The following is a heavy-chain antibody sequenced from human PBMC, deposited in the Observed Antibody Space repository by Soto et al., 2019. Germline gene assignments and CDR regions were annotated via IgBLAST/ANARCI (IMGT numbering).Heavy chain of an antibody. CDR1: GGSISSGGYY. V-gene: IGHV4-31*03. CDR2: IYYSGST. CDR3: ARERYGSGSYYTLPTPHYYYYMDV. Sequence: QVQLQESGPGLVKPSQTLSLTCTVSGGSISSGGYYWSWIRQHPGKGLEWIGYIYYSGSTYYNPSLKSRVTISVDTSKNQFSLKLSSVTAADTAVYYCARERYGSGSYYTLPTPHYYYYMDVWGKGTTVTVSS. D-gene: IGHD3-10*01. J-gene: IGHJ6*03.